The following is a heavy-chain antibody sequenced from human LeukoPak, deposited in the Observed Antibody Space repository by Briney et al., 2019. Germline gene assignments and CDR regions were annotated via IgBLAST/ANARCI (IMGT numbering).Heavy chain of an antibody. CDR3: ATDNSDHWADY. J-gene: IGHJ4*02. CDR2: IYWNSGGT. D-gene: IGHD1-26*01. Sequence: PGRSLRLSCAASGFTSNDHAMHWIRQIPGKGLEWVSGIYWNSGGTGYADSVKGRFTISRDNSKNTLYLQMTSVRAEDTAVYYCATDNSDHWADYWGQGTLVTVSS. CDR1: GFTSNDHA. V-gene: IGHV3-9*02.